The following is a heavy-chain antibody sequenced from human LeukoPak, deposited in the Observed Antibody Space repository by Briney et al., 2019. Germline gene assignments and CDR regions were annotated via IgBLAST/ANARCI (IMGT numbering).Heavy chain of an antibody. Sequence: SVKVSCKASGGTFSSYAISWVRQAPGQGLEWMGGIIPILGIANYAQKFQGRVTMTRNTSISTAYMELSSLRSEDTAVYYCARGVTLGYYYGMDVWGQGTTVTVSS. CDR2: IIPILGIA. CDR1: GGTFSSYA. CDR3: ARGVTLGYYYGMDV. D-gene: IGHD5-18*01. V-gene: IGHV1-69*10. J-gene: IGHJ6*02.